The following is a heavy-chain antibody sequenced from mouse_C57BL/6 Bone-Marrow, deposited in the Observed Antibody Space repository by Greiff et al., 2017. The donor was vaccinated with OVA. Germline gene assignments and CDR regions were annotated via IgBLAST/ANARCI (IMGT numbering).Heavy chain of an antibody. CDR1: GFSLTSYG. CDR2: IWGDGST. J-gene: IGHJ3*01. V-gene: IGHV2-3*01. D-gene: IGHD1-1*01. CDR3: AKEGTSYDSSYRGSY. Sequence: QVQLKESGPGLVEPSQRLSITCTVSGFSLTSYGVSWVRQPPGTGLEWLGVIWGDGSTNYHSALISRLSISKDNSTSPVLLTQNRRQTDDTATNYCAKEGTSYDSSYRGSYWGQGTRVTVSA.